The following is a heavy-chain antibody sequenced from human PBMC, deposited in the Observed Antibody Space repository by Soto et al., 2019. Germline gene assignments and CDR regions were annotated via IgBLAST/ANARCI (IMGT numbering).Heavy chain of an antibody. J-gene: IGHJ4*03. CDR1: GFDLTSSR. CDR2: ISGSGKDT. Sequence: GGSLRLSCVASGFDLTSSRMNWVRQAPGKGLEWVASISGSGKDTFYRHSVKGRFAISRDSAGTSLFLRMDSVKVEDTAVYHCARVRGFAGSGFYCGWEGWGRGTGGAVSS. CDR3: ARVRGFAGSGFYCGWEG. D-gene: IGHD2-15*01. V-gene: IGHV3-21*01.